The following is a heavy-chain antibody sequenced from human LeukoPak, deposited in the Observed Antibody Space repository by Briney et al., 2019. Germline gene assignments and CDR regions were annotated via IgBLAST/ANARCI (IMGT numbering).Heavy chain of an antibody. D-gene: IGHD4-23*01. CDR3: ARGATVVTLTGGPLTYYMDV. V-gene: IGHV1-18*01. CDR2: ISAYNGNT. CDR1: GYTFTSYG. J-gene: IGHJ6*03. Sequence: ASVKVSCKASGYTFTSYGISWVRQAPGQGLEWMGWISAYNGNTNYAQKLRGRVTMTTDTSTSTAYMELRSLRSDDTAVYYCARGATVVTLTGGPLTYYMDVWGKGTTVTVSS.